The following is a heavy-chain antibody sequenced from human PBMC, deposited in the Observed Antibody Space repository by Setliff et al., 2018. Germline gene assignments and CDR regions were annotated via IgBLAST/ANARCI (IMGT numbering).Heavy chain of an antibody. CDR1: GDYISSQY. D-gene: IGHD2-2*01. CDR3: ARGVYCSSTSCSPGLNWFDP. Sequence: SETLSLTCTVSGDYISSQYWSWIRQPPGKGLEWIGYISNRGSTDYNPSLKSRVTISEDTSRSQFSLKLTSVTTADTAVYYCARGVYCSSTSCSPGLNWFDPWGQGTLVTVSS. CDR2: ISNRGST. J-gene: IGHJ5*02. V-gene: IGHV4-59*11.